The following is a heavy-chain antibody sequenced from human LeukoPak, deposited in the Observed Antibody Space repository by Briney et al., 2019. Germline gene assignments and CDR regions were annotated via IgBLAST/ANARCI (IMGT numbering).Heavy chain of an antibody. CDR3: ATGGTKTATGRMGY. CDR2: ISYDGSNK. J-gene: IGHJ4*02. D-gene: IGHD1-1*01. V-gene: IGHV3-30*03. CDR1: GFTFSNYG. Sequence: GGSLRLSCAASGFTFSNYGMHWVRQAPGKGREWVAVISYDGSNKNYADSVEGRFTISRDNSKNTYLQMNSLRPEDTAVYYCATGGTKTATGRMGYWGQGTLVTVSS.